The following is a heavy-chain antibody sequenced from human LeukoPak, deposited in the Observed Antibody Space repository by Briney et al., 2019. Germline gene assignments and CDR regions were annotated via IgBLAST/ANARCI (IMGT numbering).Heavy chain of an antibody. CDR1: GGSISSSSYY. V-gene: IGHV4-39*07. Sequence: SETLSLTCTVSGGSISSSSYYWGWIRQPPGKGLEWIGSIYYSGSTYYNPSLKSRVTISVDTSKNQFSLKLSSVTAADTAVYYCARGGGYGSGSYLFDYWGQGTLVTVSS. CDR2: IYYSGST. CDR3: ARGGGYGSGSYLFDY. D-gene: IGHD3-10*01. J-gene: IGHJ4*02.